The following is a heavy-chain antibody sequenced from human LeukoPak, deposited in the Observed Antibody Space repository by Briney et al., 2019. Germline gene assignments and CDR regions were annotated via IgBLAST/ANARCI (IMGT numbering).Heavy chain of an antibody. V-gene: IGHV4-59*01. D-gene: IGHD3-22*01. J-gene: IGHJ5*02. CDR3: AGSITMIVVATAPFDP. CDR1: GGSISSYY. Sequence: PSETLSLTCTVSGGSISSYYWSWIRQPPGKGLEWIGYIYYSGSTNYNPSLKSRVTISVDTSKSQFSLKLSSVTAADTAVYYCAGSITMIVVATAPFDPWGQGALVTVSS. CDR2: IYYSGST.